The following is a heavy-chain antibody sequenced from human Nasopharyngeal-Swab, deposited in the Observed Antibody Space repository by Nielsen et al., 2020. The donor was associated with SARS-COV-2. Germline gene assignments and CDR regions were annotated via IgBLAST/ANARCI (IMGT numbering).Heavy chain of an antibody. CDR2: ISSSSITI. V-gene: IGHV3-48*01. CDR1: GFTFSSYS. CDR3: ARVAAAAGPYYYYMDV. Sequence: GESLKISCAASGFTFSSYSMNWVRQAPGMGLEWVSYISSSSITIYYADSVKGRFTISRDNAKNSLYLQMNSLRAEDTAVYYCARVAAAAGPYYYYMDVWGKGTTVTVSS. J-gene: IGHJ6*03. D-gene: IGHD6-13*01.